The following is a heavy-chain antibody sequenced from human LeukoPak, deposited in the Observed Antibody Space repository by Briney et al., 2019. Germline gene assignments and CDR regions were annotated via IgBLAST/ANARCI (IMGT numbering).Heavy chain of an antibody. Sequence: GGSLRLSCAASGFTFSSYAMSWVRQAPGKGLEWVSAISGGGGSTYYADSVKGRFTISRDNSKNTLYLQMNSLRAEDTAVYYCAKGGRYTPLLFDYWGQGTLVTVSS. D-gene: IGHD5-24*01. CDR2: ISGGGGST. CDR1: GFTFSSYA. J-gene: IGHJ4*02. CDR3: AKGGRYTPLLFDY. V-gene: IGHV3-23*01.